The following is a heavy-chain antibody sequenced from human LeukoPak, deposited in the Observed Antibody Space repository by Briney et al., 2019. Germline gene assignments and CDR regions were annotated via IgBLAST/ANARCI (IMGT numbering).Heavy chain of an antibody. Sequence: GGSLRLSCAASGFTFTNYWMSWVRQAPGKGLEWVSFISSGSRIIYYADSVKGRFTVSRDNAKNSLYLQMNSLRDEDTAVYYCARNPAGIGDHWGQGTLVTVSS. V-gene: IGHV3-48*02. D-gene: IGHD1-26*01. J-gene: IGHJ4*02. CDR2: ISSGSRII. CDR1: GFTFTNYW. CDR3: ARNPAGIGDH.